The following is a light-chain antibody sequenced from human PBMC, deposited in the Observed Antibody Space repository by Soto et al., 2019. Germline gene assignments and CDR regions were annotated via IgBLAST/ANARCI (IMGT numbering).Light chain of an antibody. V-gene: IGLV2-11*01. CDR3: CCFAGSNTYI. CDR2: DVS. Sequence: QSVLTQPRSVSGSPGQSVTISCTGSSSDVGAYNYVSWYQHHPGKAPKVMIFDVSERPSGVPDRFSGSRSDNTASLTVSGLQAEDEADYYCCCFAGSNTYIFGGGTKLTVL. J-gene: IGLJ2*01. CDR1: SSDVGAYNY.